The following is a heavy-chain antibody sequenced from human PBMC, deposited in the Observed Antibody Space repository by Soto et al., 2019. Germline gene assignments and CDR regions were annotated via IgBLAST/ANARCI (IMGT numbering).Heavy chain of an antibody. D-gene: IGHD3-22*01. J-gene: IGHJ4*02. CDR1: GGSISSYY. Sequence: SETLSLTCTVSGGSISSYYWSWIRQPPGKGLEWIGYIYYSGSTNYNPSLKSRVTISVDTSKNQFSLKLSSVTAADTAVYYCARLGIDSSGPDYWGQGTLVTVSS. V-gene: IGHV4-59*01. CDR3: ARLGIDSSGPDY. CDR2: IYYSGST.